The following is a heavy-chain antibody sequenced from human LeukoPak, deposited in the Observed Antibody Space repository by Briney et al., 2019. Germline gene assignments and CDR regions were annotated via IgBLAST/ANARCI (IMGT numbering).Heavy chain of an antibody. CDR3: TREVSGSLYFDY. CDR2: ISPDDTDV. Sequence: GGSLRLSCVASGFTFSDCYMSWIRQAPGKGLEWVSYISPDDTDVDYADSLKGRFTISRDNAKNSLFLQMNSLRAEDTAVYYCTREVSGSLYFDYWGQGTLVTVSS. J-gene: IGHJ4*02. D-gene: IGHD1-26*01. V-gene: IGHV3-11*04. CDR1: GFTFSDCY.